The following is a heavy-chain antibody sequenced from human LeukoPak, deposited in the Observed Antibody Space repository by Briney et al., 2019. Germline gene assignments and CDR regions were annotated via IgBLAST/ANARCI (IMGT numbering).Heavy chain of an antibody. CDR1: GGSISGYY. CDR3: ARIENYYGSGSPRRYFDL. J-gene: IGHJ2*01. CDR2: INHSGST. D-gene: IGHD3-10*01. V-gene: IGHV4-34*01. Sequence: SETLSLTCTVSGGSISGYYWSWIRQPPGKGLEWIGEINHSGSTNYNPSLKSRVTISVDTSKNQFSLKLSSVTAADTAVYYCARIENYYGSGSPRRYFDLWGRGTLVTVSS.